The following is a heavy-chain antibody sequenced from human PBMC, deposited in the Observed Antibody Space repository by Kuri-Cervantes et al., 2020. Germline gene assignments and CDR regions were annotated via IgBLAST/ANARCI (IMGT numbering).Heavy chain of an antibody. D-gene: IGHD3-16*01. Sequence: SETLSLTCTVSGGSISSGGYYWSWIRQHPGKGLEWIGYIYYSGSTYYNPSLKSLVTISVDTSKNQFSLKLSSVTAADTAVYYCAVGAGHNWFDPWGQGTLVTVSS. CDR1: GGSISSGGYY. CDR2: IYYSGST. J-gene: IGHJ5*02. V-gene: IGHV4-31*01. CDR3: AVGAGHNWFDP.